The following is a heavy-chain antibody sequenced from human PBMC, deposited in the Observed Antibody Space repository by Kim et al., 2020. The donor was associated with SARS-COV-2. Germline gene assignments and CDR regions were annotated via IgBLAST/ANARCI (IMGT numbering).Heavy chain of an antibody. Sequence: GGSLRLSCAASRFTLSSYAMSWVRQAPGKGLEWVSAISYSGSSTYYADSVSGRFTISRDISKNTLYLQMNSLRSEDTGVYYCAKNQAFGMATPNAIDYWGQGTLVTVSS. CDR1: RFTLSSYA. CDR3: AKNQAFGMATPNAIDY. D-gene: IGHD3-10*01. CDR2: ISYSGSST. V-gene: IGHV3-23*01. J-gene: IGHJ4*02.